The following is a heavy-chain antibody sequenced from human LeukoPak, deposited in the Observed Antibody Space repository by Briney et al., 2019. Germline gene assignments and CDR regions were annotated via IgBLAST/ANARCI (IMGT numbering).Heavy chain of an antibody. CDR3: ARWIGNYFDY. D-gene: IGHD1-26*01. Sequence: PSETLSLTCTVSGYSISSGYYWGWIRQPPGKGLEWIGSIYHSGSTYYNPSLKSRVTIPVDTSKNQFSLKLSSVTAADTAVYYCARWIGNYFDYWGQGTLVTVSS. CDR2: IYHSGST. CDR1: GYSISSGYY. V-gene: IGHV4-38-2*02. J-gene: IGHJ4*02.